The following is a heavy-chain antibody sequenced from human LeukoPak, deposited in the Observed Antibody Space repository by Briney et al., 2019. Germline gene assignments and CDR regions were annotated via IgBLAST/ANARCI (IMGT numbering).Heavy chain of an antibody. J-gene: IGHJ4*02. V-gene: IGHV3-74*01. D-gene: IGHD1-26*01. CDR2: INTDGSTT. Sequence: GGSLRLSCAASGFTFSNDWMHWVRQAPGKGLVWVSRINTDGSTTTYAYSVRGRFTISRDNAKNTLYLQMNSLRVEDTAVYYCARGRGGSYHYWGQGTLVTVSS. CDR1: GFTFSNDW. CDR3: ARGRGGSYHY.